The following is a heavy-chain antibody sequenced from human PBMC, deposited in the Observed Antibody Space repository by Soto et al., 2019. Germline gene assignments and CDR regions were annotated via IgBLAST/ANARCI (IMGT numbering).Heavy chain of an antibody. V-gene: IGHV3-23*01. CDR1: GFNFNHYV. D-gene: IGHD4-17*01. CDR3: AKALSAADYFSYDS. J-gene: IGHJ4*02. CDR2: ISGSGSSA. Sequence: EVQLLESGGGFIQPGGSLRLSCATSGFNFNHYVMSWVRQAPGKGLEWVSAISGSGSSAYYADSVKGRFTISRDSSKGKPILQMYSLRDEDTDVYFGAKALSAADYFSYDSGGLVTLVTVGS.